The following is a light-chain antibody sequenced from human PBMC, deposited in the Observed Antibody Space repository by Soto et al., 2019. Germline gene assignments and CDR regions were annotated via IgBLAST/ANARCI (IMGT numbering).Light chain of an antibody. CDR1: QSVSSSY. CDR2: GAS. CDR3: QQYDISPWP. J-gene: IGKJ1*01. Sequence: EGVLTQSPGTLSLSPGDRATLSCRASQSVSSSYLAWYQQKPGQAPGLLIYGASSRATGIPDRFSGSGSGTDFTLTIIRLEPEDFAVYYCQQYDISPWPFGQGTKV. V-gene: IGKV3-20*01.